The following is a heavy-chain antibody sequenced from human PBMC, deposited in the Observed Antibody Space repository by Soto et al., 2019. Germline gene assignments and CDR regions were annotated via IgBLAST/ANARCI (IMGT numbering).Heavy chain of an antibody. Sequence: EVQLVESGGGLVQPGGSLRLSCAASGFTFSSYSMNWVRQAPGKGLEWVSYISSSSSTIYYADSVKGRFTISRDNAKNSLYLQMNSLRDEDTAVYYCARDEPYYYDSSGYPQVRYFDLWGRGTLVTVSS. D-gene: IGHD3-22*01. J-gene: IGHJ2*01. CDR3: ARDEPYYYDSSGYPQVRYFDL. CDR1: GFTFSSYS. V-gene: IGHV3-48*02. CDR2: ISSSSSTI.